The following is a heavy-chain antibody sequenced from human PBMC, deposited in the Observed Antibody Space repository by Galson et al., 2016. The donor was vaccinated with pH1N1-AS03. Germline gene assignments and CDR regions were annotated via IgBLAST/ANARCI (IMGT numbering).Heavy chain of an antibody. CDR3: AHGILANYAFWSGHFIWFDP. V-gene: IGHV2-5*01. CDR2: IYWNDDE. D-gene: IGHD3-3*01. Sequence: PALVKPTQSLTLTCTFSGFSLRTSGMGVGWIRQSPGKALEWLALIYWNDDERYNPSLKNRLTIAKDASKNKAVLTMTNMAPVDTATDYCAHGILANYAFWSGHFIWFDPWGQGILFTVS. CDR1: GFSLRTSGMG. J-gene: IGHJ5*02.